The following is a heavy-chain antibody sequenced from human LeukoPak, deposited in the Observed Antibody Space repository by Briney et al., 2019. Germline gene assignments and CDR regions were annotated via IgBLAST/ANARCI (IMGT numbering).Heavy chain of an antibody. CDR3: ARGTYCTNSTCYPLGVFDV. Sequence: TGGSLSLSCEASGFIFGTYSMHWVRQAPGKGLEWISFISSGSSTIYDADSVKGRFTISRDNAKNSLSLQMNSLRAEDTAVYYCARGTYCTNSTCYPLGVFDVWGQGTMVSVSS. D-gene: IGHD2-8*01. J-gene: IGHJ3*01. V-gene: IGHV3-48*01. CDR1: GFIFGTYS. CDR2: ISSGSSTI.